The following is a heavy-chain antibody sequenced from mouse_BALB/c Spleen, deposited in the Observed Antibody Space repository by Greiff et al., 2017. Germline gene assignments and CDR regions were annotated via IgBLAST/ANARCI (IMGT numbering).Heavy chain of an antibody. CDR3: ARRGYDGTALDV. D-gene: IGHD2-14*01. Sequence: ESGPGLVKPSQSLSLTCSVTGYSITSGYYWNWIRQFPGNKLEWMGYISYDGSNNYNPSLKNRISITRDTSKNQLFLKLNSVTTEDTATYYCARRGYDGTALDVWGAGTTVTVSS. J-gene: IGHJ1*01. CDR2: ISYDGSN. V-gene: IGHV3-6*02. CDR1: GYSITSGYY.